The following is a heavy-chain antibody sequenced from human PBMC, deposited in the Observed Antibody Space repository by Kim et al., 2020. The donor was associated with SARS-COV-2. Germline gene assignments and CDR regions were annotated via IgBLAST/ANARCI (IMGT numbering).Heavy chain of an antibody. Sequence: GGSLRLSCAASGFTFSSYSMNWVRQAPGKGLEWVSSISSSSSYIYYADSVKGRFTISRDNAKNSLYLQMNSLRAEDTAVYYCASNPQMTTRGMDVWGQGTTVTVSS. D-gene: IGHD4-17*01. CDR1: GFTFSSYS. CDR2: ISSSSSYI. V-gene: IGHV3-21*01. CDR3: ASNPQMTTRGMDV. J-gene: IGHJ6*02.